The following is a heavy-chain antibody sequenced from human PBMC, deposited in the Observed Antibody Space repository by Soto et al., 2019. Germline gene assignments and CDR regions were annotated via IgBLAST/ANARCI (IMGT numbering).Heavy chain of an antibody. V-gene: IGHV3-23*01. CDR1: GFTFSSYA. CDR2: ISGSGGST. J-gene: IGHJ6*03. D-gene: IGHD3-10*01. CDR3: APPVVGGVYGFGESWCYYYMDV. Sequence: EVQLLESGGGLVQPGGSLRLSCAASGFTFSSYAMSWVRQAPGKGLEWVSAISGSGGSTYYADSVKGRFTISRDNSKNTRYLQMNCLRVEDTAVYYCAPPVVGGVYGFGESWCYYYMDVWGKGTTVTGSS.